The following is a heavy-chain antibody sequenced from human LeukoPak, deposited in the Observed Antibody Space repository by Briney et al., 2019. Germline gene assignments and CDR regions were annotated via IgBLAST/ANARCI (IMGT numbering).Heavy chain of an antibody. CDR2: ISSSTSTI. D-gene: IGHD3-16*02. CDR3: ARDTYDYVWGSYRLADAFDI. J-gene: IGHJ3*02. Sequence: PGGSLRLSCAASGFTFSTYSMNWVRQAPGKGLEWVSYISSSTSTIYYADSVKGRFTISRDNAKNSLYLQMNSLRAEDTAVYYCARDTYDYVWGSYRLADAFDIWGQGTMVTVSS. V-gene: IGHV3-48*04. CDR1: GFTFSTYS.